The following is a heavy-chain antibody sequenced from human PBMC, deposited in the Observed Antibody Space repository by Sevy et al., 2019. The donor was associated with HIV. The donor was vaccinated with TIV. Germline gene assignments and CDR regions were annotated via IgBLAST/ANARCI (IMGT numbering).Heavy chain of an antibody. CDR1: GFTFSTHW. Sequence: GGSLRLSCAASGFTFSTHWMSWVRQAPGKGLEWVDNIKEDGSEKYYVDSVKGRFTISRDNAKNSLFLQMNSLRAEDTAVYYCAKDVYWGQGTLVTVSS. CDR2: IKEDGSEK. CDR3: AKDVY. V-gene: IGHV3-7*03. J-gene: IGHJ4*02.